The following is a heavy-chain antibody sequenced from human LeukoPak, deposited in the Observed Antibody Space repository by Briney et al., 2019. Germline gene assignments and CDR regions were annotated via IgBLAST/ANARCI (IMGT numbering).Heavy chain of an antibody. CDR2: INSDGSST. D-gene: IGHD2-2*01. CDR1: GFTFSSYW. CDR3: ARVGYCSSTSCYVIDY. Sequence: GGSLRLSCAASGFTFSSYWMHWVRQAPGKGLVWVSRINSDGSSTTYADSVKGRFTISRDNAKNTLYLQMNSLRAEDTAVYYCARVGYCSSTSCYVIDYWGQGTLVTVSS. J-gene: IGHJ4*02. V-gene: IGHV3-74*01.